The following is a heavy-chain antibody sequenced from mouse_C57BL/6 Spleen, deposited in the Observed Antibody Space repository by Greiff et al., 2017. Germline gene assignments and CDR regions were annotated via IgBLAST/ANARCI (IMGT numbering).Heavy chain of an antibody. CDR1: GYAFSSYW. D-gene: IGHD1-1*01. J-gene: IGHJ2*01. CDR3: ARGPYYGSSDYFDY. CDR2: IYPGDGDT. Sequence: VKLKESGAELVKPGASVKISCKASGYAFSSYWMNWVKQRPGKGLEWIGQIYPGDGDTNYNGKFKGKATLTADKSSSTAYMQLSSLTSEDSAVYFCARGPYYGSSDYFDYWGQGTTLTVSS. V-gene: IGHV1-80*01.